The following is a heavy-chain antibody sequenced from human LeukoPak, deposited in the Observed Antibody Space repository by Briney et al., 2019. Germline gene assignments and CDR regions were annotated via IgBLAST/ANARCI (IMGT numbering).Heavy chain of an antibody. J-gene: IGHJ4*02. CDR2: ISYDGSNK. V-gene: IGHV3-30*03. CDR1: GFTFSSYD. Sequence: PGGSLRLSGAGSGFTFSSYDMHWVRQAPGKGLEWVAVISYDGSNKYCADSVKGRFTISRDNSKNTLYLQMNSLRAEDTAVYYCASPGLVFGVVGPFDYWGQGTLVTVSS. CDR3: ASPGLVFGVVGPFDY. D-gene: IGHD3-3*01.